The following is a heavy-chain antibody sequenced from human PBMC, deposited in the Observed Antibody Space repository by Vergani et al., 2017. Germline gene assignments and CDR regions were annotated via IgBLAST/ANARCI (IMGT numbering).Heavy chain of an antibody. CDR2: TIPIFGTA. Sequence: QVQLVQSGAEVKKPGSSVKVSCKASGGTFSSYAISWVRQAPGQGLEWMGGTIPIFGTANYAQKFQGRVTITADESTSTAYMELSRLRSEETAVYYWARDRAVGSSSWIGLDPWGQGTLVTVSS. V-gene: IGHV1-69*01. D-gene: IGHD6-13*01. CDR1: GGTFSSYA. CDR3: ARDRAVGSSSWIGLDP. J-gene: IGHJ5*02.